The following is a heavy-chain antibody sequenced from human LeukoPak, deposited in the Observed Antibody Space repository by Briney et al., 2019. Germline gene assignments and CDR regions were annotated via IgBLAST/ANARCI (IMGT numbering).Heavy chain of an antibody. CDR3: AGGYSSSWSSFDP. CDR1: GGSFSGYY. J-gene: IGHJ5*02. V-gene: IGHV4-59*10. Sequence: SETLSLTCAVYGGSFSGYYWSWIRQPAGKGLEWIGRIYTSGSTNYNPSLKSRVTMSVDTSKNQFSLKLSSVTAADTAVYYCAGGYSSSWSSFDPWGQGTLVTVSS. CDR2: IYTSGST. D-gene: IGHD6-13*01.